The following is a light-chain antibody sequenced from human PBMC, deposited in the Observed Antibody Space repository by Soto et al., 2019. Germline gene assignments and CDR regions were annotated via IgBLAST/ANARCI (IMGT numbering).Light chain of an antibody. J-gene: IGLJ1*01. Sequence: QSALTQPASVSGSPGQSSTISCTGTSSDVGGYNYVSWYQQHPGKAPKLMIYEVSNRPSGVSNRFSGSKSGNTASLTISGLQAEDEADYYCSSYTSRSTLDYVFGSGTKVTVL. V-gene: IGLV2-14*01. CDR2: EVS. CDR3: SSYTSRSTLDYV. CDR1: SSDVGGYNY.